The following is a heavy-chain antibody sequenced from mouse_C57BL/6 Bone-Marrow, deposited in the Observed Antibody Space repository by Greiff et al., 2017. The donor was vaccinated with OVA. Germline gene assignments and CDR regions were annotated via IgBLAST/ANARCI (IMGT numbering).Heavy chain of an antibody. D-gene: IGHD2-3*01. CDR1: GYTFTDYY. Sequence: EVQLQQSGPELVKPGASVKISCKASGYTFTDYYMNWVKQSHGKSLEWIGDINPNNGGTSYNQKFKGKATLTVDKSSSTAYMELRSLTSEDSAVYYCARGGYYEVDYWGQGTTLTVSS. J-gene: IGHJ2*01. CDR3: ARGGYYEVDY. CDR2: INPNNGGT. V-gene: IGHV1-26*01.